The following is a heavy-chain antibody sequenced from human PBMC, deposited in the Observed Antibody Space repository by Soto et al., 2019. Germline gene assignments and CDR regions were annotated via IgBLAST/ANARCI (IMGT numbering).Heavy chain of an antibody. V-gene: IGHV4-38-2*01. CDR1: GYSISSGYY. Sequence: SETLSLTCAVSGYSISSGYYWGWLRQPPGKRLEWIGIIYHGGSHYYNPTLNSRVTLSIDMTNNHVSLILNSVTAADTAVYYCARVEPWVPYYYDSSPYTFENWFDPWGQGTLVTVSS. J-gene: IGHJ5*02. D-gene: IGHD3-22*01. CDR2: IYHGGSH. CDR3: ARVEPWVPYYYDSSPYTFENWFDP.